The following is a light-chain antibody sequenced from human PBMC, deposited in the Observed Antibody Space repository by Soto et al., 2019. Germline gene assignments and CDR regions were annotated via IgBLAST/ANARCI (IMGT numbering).Light chain of an antibody. Sequence: QSVLTQPASVSGSPGQSITISCTGTSGDVGSYNYVSWYQQHPGKAPKLMIYDVTNRPSGVSNRFSGSKSGNTASLTISGLQAEDEADYYCSSYTGSSTVLFGGGTRSPS. V-gene: IGLV2-14*03. J-gene: IGLJ2*01. CDR1: SGDVGSYNY. CDR3: SSYTGSSTVL. CDR2: DVT.